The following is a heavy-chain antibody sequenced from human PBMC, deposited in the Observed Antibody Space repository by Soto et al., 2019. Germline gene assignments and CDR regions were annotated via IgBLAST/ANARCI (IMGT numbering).Heavy chain of an antibody. CDR3: ARVGGFGATTLDY. D-gene: IGHD3-10*01. Sequence: QVQLQESGPGLVKPSQTLSLTCTVSGGSISSGDYYWSWIRQPPGKGLEWIGYIYYSGSTYYNPSPKSRVTISVDTSTNQFSLKLSSVTAADTAVYYCARVGGFGATTLDYWGQGTLVTVSS. CDR2: IYYSGST. CDR1: GGSISSGDYY. V-gene: IGHV4-30-4*01. J-gene: IGHJ4*02.